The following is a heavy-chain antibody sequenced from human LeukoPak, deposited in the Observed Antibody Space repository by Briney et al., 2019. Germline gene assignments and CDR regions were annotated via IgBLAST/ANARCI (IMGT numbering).Heavy chain of an antibody. CDR1: GYTFTGDY. D-gene: IGHD3-9*01. V-gene: IGHV1-2*02. CDR2: INPNSGGT. CDR3: ARDGGGLNDIHADY. Sequence: ASVKGSCKASGYTFTGDYMHWVRQAPGQGLERMGWINPNSGGTNYAQKFQGRVTMTRDTSISTAYMELSRLRSDDTAVYYCARDGGGLNDIHADYWGQGTLVTVSS. J-gene: IGHJ4*02.